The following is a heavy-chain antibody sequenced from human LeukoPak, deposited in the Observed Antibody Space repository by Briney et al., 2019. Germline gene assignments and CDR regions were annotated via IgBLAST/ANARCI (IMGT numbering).Heavy chain of an antibody. J-gene: IGHJ4*02. D-gene: IGHD1-26*01. Sequence: PGGSLRLSCAASGFTFSSYAMSWVRQAPGKGLEWDSAVSGSGGSTYYADSVKGRFTISRDNSKNALYLQMNSLRAEDTAVYYCAKEGRIVGATHFDYWGQGTLVTVSS. V-gene: IGHV3-23*01. CDR2: VSGSGGST. CDR1: GFTFSSYA. CDR3: AKEGRIVGATHFDY.